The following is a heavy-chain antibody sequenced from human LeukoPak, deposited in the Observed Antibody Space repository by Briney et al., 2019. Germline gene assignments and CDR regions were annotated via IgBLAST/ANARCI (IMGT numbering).Heavy chain of an antibody. V-gene: IGHV3-33*01. J-gene: IGHJ4*02. CDR1: GFTFRKFG. CDR2: IWYDGSNK. Sequence: GGSLRLSCATSGFTFRKFGMHWVRQAPGKGLEWVAIIWYDGSNKYYVESVKGRFTISRDDSKRTVYLDMNTLRVEDTAVYCCARDLNPEHPTEWFEEEDYWGQGTLVTVSS. CDR3: ARDLNPEHPTEWFEEEDY. D-gene: IGHD3-10*01.